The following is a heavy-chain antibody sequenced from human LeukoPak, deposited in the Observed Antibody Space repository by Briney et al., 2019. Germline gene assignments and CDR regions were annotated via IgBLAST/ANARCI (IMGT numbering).Heavy chain of an antibody. D-gene: IGHD3-10*01. J-gene: IGHJ5*02. CDR1: GFTFSNYW. CDR3: ARNRVSLRFGES. V-gene: IGHV3-7*03. CDR2: IKEDGSEK. Sequence: GGSLRLSCAASGFTFSNYWMSWVRQAPGKGLEWVANIKEDGSEKDYVDSVKGRFTISRDNAKNSLYLQMNSLRAEDTAVYYCARNRVSLRFGESWSQGTLVTVSS.